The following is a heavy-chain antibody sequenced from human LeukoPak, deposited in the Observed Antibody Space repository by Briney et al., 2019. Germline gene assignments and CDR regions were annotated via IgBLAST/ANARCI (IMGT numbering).Heavy chain of an antibody. V-gene: IGHV3-30*02. D-gene: IGHD3-10*01. CDR1: GFTFSSNG. Sequence: GGSLRLSCVASGFTFSSNGMHWVRQAPGKGLEWVAFIRNDGSNKYYVDSVKGRFTIYRDNSKNTLDLQMNSLRAEDTAVYYCARDSLMLRGPLVIYYFDFWGQGTLVTVSS. CDR3: ARDSLMLRGPLVIYYFDF. J-gene: IGHJ4*02. CDR2: IRNDGSNK.